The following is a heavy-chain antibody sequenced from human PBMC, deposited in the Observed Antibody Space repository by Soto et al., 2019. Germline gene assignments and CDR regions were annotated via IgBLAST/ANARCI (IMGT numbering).Heavy chain of an antibody. CDR2: IYYSGST. CDR3: ARAPHVSAYYYPYYRDV. CDR1: GGSISSGGYY. J-gene: IGHJ6*03. V-gene: IGHV4-31*03. Sequence: PSETLSLTCTVSGGSISSGGYYWSWIRQHPGKGLEWIGYIYYSGSTYYNPSLKSRVTISVDTSKNQFSLKLSSVTAADTAVYYGARAPHVSAYYYPYYRDVWGKGTTVTVSS.